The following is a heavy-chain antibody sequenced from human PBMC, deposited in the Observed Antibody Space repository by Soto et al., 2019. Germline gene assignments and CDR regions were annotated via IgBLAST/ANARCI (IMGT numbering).Heavy chain of an antibody. CDR2: INHSGST. J-gene: IGHJ4*02. CDR3: ARGLDSSGYYFDY. CDR1: GGSFSGYY. D-gene: IGHD3-22*01. V-gene: IGHV4-34*01. Sequence: PSETLSLTCAVYGGSFSGYYWSWVRQPPGKGLEWIGEINHSGSTNYNPSLKSRVTISVDTSKNQFSLKLSSVTAADTAVYYCARGLDSSGYYFDYWGQGTLVTVSS.